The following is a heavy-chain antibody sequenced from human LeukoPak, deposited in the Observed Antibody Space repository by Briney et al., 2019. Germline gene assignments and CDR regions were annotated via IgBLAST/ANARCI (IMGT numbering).Heavy chain of an antibody. J-gene: IGHJ6*03. V-gene: IGHV3-73*01. CDR2: IRSKANSYAT. D-gene: IGHD6-6*01. CDR3: TRHGSSSSRRMDV. Sequence: PGGSLRLSCAASGFTFSGSAMHWVRQASGKGLEWVGRIRSKANSYATAYAASVKGRFTISRDDSKNTAYLQVNSLKTEDTAVYYCTRHGSSSSRRMDVWGKGTTVTVSS. CDR1: GFTFSGSA.